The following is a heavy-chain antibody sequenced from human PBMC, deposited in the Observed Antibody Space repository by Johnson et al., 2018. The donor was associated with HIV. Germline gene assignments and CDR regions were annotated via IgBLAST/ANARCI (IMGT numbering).Heavy chain of an antibody. CDR1: GFTFSHAW. Sequence: QVQLVESGGGLVQPGRSLRLSCAASGFTFSHAWMSWVRQAPGKGLEWVADISTSGSTIYYADSVKGRFTISRDNAKNSLYLQMNSLRAEDTAVYYCASFGLAVAADAFDIWGQGTMVTVSS. J-gene: IGHJ3*02. V-gene: IGHV3-11*01. CDR2: ISTSGSTI. D-gene: IGHD6-19*01. CDR3: ASFGLAVAADAFDI.